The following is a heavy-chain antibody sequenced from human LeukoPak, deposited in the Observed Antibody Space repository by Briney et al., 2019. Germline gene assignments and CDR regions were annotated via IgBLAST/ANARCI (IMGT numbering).Heavy chain of an antibody. CDR1: GGSISSRNW. D-gene: IGHD6-13*01. CDR3: ARGQGAADF. Sequence: SETLSLTCAVSGGSISSRNWWGWVRQPPGKGLEWIGEISRTGSIDYDPSVRSRATISLDKSKSLFSLRLTSLTSADTAVYYRARGQGAADFWGQGILVIVSS. CDR2: ISRTGSI. V-gene: IGHV4-4*02. J-gene: IGHJ4*02.